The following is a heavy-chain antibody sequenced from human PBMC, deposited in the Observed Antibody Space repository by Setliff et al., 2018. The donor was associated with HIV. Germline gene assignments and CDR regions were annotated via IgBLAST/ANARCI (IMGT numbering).Heavy chain of an antibody. Sequence: SETLSLTCAVSGYSISSGCYWGWIRQPPGKGLEWIGSMYHTGSTYYSPSLNSRFTISLDTSKNQFSLELRSVTAAETAVYYCARQPLYNDYDWRSYYFDYWGQGSLVTVSS. J-gene: IGHJ4*02. CDR3: ARQPLYNDYDWRSYYFDY. V-gene: IGHV4-38-2*01. CDR1: GYSISSGCY. D-gene: IGHD5-12*01. CDR2: MYHTGST.